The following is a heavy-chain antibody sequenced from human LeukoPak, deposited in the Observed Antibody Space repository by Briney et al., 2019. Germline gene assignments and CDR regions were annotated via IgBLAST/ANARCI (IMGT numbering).Heavy chain of an antibody. J-gene: IGHJ5*02. V-gene: IGHV3-66*01. CDR3: ARAQVGATSAWFDP. Sequence: GGSLRLSCAASGFTASSNYMSWVRQAPGKGLEWVSVIYSGGSTYYADSVKGRFTISRDNSKNTLYLQMNSLRAEDTAVYYCARAQVGATSAWFDPWGQGTLVTVSS. D-gene: IGHD1-26*01. CDR1: GFTASSNY. CDR2: IYSGGST.